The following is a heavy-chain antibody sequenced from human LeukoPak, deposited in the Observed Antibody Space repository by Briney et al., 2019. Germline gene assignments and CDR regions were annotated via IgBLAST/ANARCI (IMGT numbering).Heavy chain of an antibody. V-gene: IGHV4-4*07. Sequence: SETLSLTCTVSGGSISSYSWSWIRQPAGKGLEWIGRIYTSGSTNYNPSLKSRVTISVDKSKNQFSLKLSSVTAADTAVYYCARKGATMIPWYFDLWGRGTLVTGSS. CDR3: ARKGATMIPWYFDL. J-gene: IGHJ2*01. D-gene: IGHD3-22*01. CDR2: IYTSGST. CDR1: GGSISSYS.